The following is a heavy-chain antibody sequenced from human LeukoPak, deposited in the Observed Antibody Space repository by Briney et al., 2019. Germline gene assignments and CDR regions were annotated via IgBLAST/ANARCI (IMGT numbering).Heavy chain of an antibody. CDR1: GYTFTSYA. Sequence: ASVKVSCKASGYTFTSYAMHWVRQAPGQRLEWMGWINAGNGNTKYSQKFQGRVTITRDTSASTAYMELSSLRSEDTAVYYCARDPSGIVGATGYFDYWGQGTLVTVSS. V-gene: IGHV1-3*01. CDR2: INAGNGNT. J-gene: IGHJ4*02. D-gene: IGHD1-26*01. CDR3: ARDPSGIVGATGYFDY.